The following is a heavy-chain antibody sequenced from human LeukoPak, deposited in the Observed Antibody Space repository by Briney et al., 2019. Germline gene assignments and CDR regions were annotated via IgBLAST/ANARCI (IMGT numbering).Heavy chain of an antibody. V-gene: IGHV3-23*01. D-gene: IGHD6-13*01. CDR1: GFTFSSYG. CDR2: VSGSGGNT. J-gene: IGHJ5*02. CDR3: AKDNAHSSSWYVPNWFDP. Sequence: GGSLRLSCAASGFTFSSYGMSWVRQAPGKGLEWVSAVSGSGGNTYYADSVKGRFTISRDNSKNTLYLQMNSLRAEDTAVYYCAKDNAHSSSWYVPNWFDPWGQGTLVTVSS.